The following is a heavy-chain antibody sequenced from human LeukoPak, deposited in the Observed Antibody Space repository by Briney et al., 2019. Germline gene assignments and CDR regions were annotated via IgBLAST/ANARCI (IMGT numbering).Heavy chain of an antibody. CDR2: IYDSGST. J-gene: IGHJ4*02. CDR3: ARHYDH. Sequence: TSSETLSLTCTVSGVSIRSSYYYWGWIRQPPGKGLEWSGSIYDSGSTYYNPSLKRRVTISVDTSKNQFSLKLNSVAAADASEYYGARHYDHWGQGTLVTVSS. CDR1: GVSIRSSYYY. V-gene: IGHV4-39*01.